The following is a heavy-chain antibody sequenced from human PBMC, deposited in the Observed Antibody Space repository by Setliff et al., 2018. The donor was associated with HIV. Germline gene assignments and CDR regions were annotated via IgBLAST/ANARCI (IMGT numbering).Heavy chain of an antibody. J-gene: IGHJ4*02. D-gene: IGHD6-6*01. CDR1: GFTFSRYW. CDR3: AMFSSSSG. CDR2: ISNDTTTT. Sequence: GGSLRLSCAASGFTFSRYWMHWVRQAPGQGLVWVSGISNDTTTTTYADSVKGRFSISRDNAKNTLYLQMNGLRGEDTAVYYCAMFSSSSGWGQGTQVTVSS. V-gene: IGHV3-74*01.